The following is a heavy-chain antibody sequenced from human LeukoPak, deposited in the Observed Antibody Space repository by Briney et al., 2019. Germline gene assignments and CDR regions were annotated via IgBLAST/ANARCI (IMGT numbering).Heavy chain of an antibody. CDR2: INTNTGNP. CDR3: ASRTRSGWTPYNWFDP. CDR1: GYTFTSYA. Sequence: ASVKVSCKASGYTFTSYAMNWVRQAPGQGLEWMGWINTNTGNPTYAQGFTGRFVFSLDTSVSTAYLQISSLKAEDTAVYYCASRTRSGWTPYNWFDPWGQGTLVTVSS. V-gene: IGHV7-4-1*02. D-gene: IGHD6-19*01. J-gene: IGHJ5*02.